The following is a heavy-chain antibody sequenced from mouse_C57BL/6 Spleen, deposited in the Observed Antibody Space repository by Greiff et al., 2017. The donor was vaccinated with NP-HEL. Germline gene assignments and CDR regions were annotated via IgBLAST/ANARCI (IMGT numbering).Heavy chain of an antibody. J-gene: IGHJ2*01. CDR1: GYTFTSYW. CDR3: EREERIGLRRGNDFGY. CDR2: INPSNGGT. V-gene: IGHV1-53*01. D-gene: IGHD2-2*01. Sequence: QVQLQQPGTELVKPGASVKLSCKASGYTFTSYWMHWVKQRPGQGLEWIGNINPSNGGTNYNEKFKSKATLTVDTSSSTAYMQLSSLTSEDSAVYYCEREERIGLRRGNDFGYWGQGTTLTVSS.